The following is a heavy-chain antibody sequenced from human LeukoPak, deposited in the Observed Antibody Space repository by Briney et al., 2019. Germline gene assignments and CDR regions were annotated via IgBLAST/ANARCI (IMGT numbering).Heavy chain of an antibody. J-gene: IGHJ5*02. D-gene: IGHD1-14*01. V-gene: IGHV3-11*04. CDR2: ISNSGSSI. Sequence: GGSLRLSCAASGFTFSDSYMTWIRQAPGKGLEWVSYISNSGSSIYYADSVKGRFTISRDNSKNTLYLQMNSLRLEDTAVYYCARGTLNWFDPWGQGTLVTVSS. CDR1: GFTFSDSY. CDR3: ARGTLNWFDP.